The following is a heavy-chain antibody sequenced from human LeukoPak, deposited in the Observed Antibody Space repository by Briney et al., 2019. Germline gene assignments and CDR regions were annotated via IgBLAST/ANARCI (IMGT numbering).Heavy chain of an antibody. Sequence: SVKVSCKASGGTFSSYTISWVRQAPGQGLEWMGRIIPILGIANYAQKFQGRVTITADKSTSTAYMELSSLRSEDTAVYYCARRSRAVPYYFDYWGQGTLVTVSS. CDR3: ARRSRAVPYYFDY. V-gene: IGHV1-69*02. CDR2: IIPILGIA. D-gene: IGHD2-2*01. CDR1: GGTFSSYT. J-gene: IGHJ4*02.